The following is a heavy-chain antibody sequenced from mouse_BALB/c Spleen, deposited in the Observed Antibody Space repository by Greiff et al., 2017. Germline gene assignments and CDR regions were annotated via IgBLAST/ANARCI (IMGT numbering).Heavy chain of an antibody. Sequence: VKLQESGPGLVAPSQSLSITCTVSGFSLTSYGVHWVRQPPGKGLEWLGVIWAGGSTNYNSALMSRLSISKDNSKSQVFLKMNSLQTDDTAMYYCARVALLKCAYWGQGTLVTVSA. V-gene: IGHV2-9*02. CDR3: ARVALLKCAY. CDR2: IWAGGST. J-gene: IGHJ3*01. D-gene: IGHD1-3*01. CDR1: GFSLTSYG.